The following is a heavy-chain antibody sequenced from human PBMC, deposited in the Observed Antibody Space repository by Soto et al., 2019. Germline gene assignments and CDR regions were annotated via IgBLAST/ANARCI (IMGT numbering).Heavy chain of an antibody. CDR1: GFTFSSYA. Sequence: EVQLLESGGGLVQPGGSLRLSCAASGFTFSSYAMSWVRQAPGKGLEWVSAISGSGGSTYYADSVKGRFTISRDNSKNTLYLQMNSLRAEDTAVYYCAKGGRLGYCSSTSCLSFDYWGQGTLVTVSS. V-gene: IGHV3-23*01. J-gene: IGHJ4*02. CDR2: ISGSGGST. D-gene: IGHD2-2*01. CDR3: AKGGRLGYCSSTSCLSFDY.